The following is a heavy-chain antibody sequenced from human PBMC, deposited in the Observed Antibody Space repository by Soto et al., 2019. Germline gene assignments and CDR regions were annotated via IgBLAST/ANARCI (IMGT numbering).Heavy chain of an antibody. V-gene: IGHV3-33*01. CDR3: ARDPVPWLQLVAFDI. Sequence: PGGSLRLSCAASGFTFSSYGMHWVRQAPGKGLEWVAVIWYDGSNKYYADSVKGRFTISRDNSKNTLYLQMNSLRAEDTAVYYCARDPVPWLQLVAFDIWGQGTMVTVSS. CDR1: GFTFSSYG. J-gene: IGHJ3*02. D-gene: IGHD5-12*01. CDR2: IWYDGSNK.